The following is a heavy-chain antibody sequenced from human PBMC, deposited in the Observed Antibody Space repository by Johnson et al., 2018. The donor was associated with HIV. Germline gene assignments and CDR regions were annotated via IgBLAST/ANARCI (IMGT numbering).Heavy chain of an antibody. CDR2: ISYDGSNK. V-gene: IGHV3-30-3*01. J-gene: IGHJ3*02. CDR3: AREFVGYNGFDI. Sequence: VHLVESGGGVVQPGRSLRLSCAASGFTLSSYAMHWVRQAPGKGLEWAAVISYDGSNKYYADSVKGRFTISRDNSKNTLYLQMNSLRAEDTAVYYCAREFVGYNGFDIWGQGTMVTVSS. D-gene: IGHD5-24*01. CDR1: GFTLSSYA.